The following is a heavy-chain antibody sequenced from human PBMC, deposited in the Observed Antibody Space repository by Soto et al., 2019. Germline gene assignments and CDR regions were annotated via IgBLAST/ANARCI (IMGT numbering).Heavy chain of an antibody. V-gene: IGHV3-66*01. Sequence: EVQLVESGGGLVQPGGSLRLSCAASGFTVSSKYMNWVRQAPGKGLEWVSLIYSGGSTYYADSVKGRFTISRDNSKNTLYLQMNSLRAEDTAVYYYAKSLLWFGELSSWGQGTLVTVSP. CDR3: AKSLLWFGELSS. J-gene: IGHJ5*02. D-gene: IGHD3-10*01. CDR1: GFTVSSKY. CDR2: IYSGGST.